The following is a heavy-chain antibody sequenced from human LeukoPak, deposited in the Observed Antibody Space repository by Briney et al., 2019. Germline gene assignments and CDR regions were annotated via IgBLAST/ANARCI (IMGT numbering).Heavy chain of an antibody. V-gene: IGHV4-59*12. D-gene: IGHD5-24*01. CDR1: GASISPYY. CDR2: VFYSGST. Sequence: PSETLSLTCSVSGASISPYYWVWIRQPPGKGLEWIGYVFYSGSTNYNPSLKSRVTISVDTSKNQFSLKLSSVTAADMAVYYCARGVEMATIDYWGQGTLVTVSS. CDR3: ARGVEMATIDY. J-gene: IGHJ4*02.